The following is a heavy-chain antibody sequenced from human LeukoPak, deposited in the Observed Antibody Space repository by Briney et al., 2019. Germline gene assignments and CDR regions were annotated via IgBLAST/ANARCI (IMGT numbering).Heavy chain of an antibody. J-gene: IGHJ3*02. CDR2: ISYIGST. V-gene: IGHV4-59*11. CDR3: ARDLVTVTKGFDI. CDR1: GDYFSSHY. D-gene: IGHD4-17*01. Sequence: SETLSLTCTVSGDYFSSHYWTWIRQPPGKGLEWIGYISYIGSTNYSPSLKSRVTISIDTSKNQFSLKLSSVTAADTAVYYCARDLVTVTKGFDIWGQGTMVSVSS.